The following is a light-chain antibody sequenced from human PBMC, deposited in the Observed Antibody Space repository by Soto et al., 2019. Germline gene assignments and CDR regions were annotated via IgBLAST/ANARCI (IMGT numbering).Light chain of an antibody. Sequence: EIVLTQSPATLSVSPGERAALSCRASQSVSNNLAWYQQKPGQPPRLLIFGASTRATGIPARFSGSGSEAEFALTISTLQSEDFAVYYCQQYGSSHWTFGQGTKVDIK. CDR2: GAS. J-gene: IGKJ1*01. V-gene: IGKV3D-15*01. CDR3: QQYGSSHWT. CDR1: QSVSNN.